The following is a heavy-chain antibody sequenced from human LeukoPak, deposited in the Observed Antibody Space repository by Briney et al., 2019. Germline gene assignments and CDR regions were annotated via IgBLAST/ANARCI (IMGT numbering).Heavy chain of an antibody. V-gene: IGHV4-59*01. CDR1: GGSISSYY. CDR3: ARSHRKYQLLGGYYYYYMDV. CDR2: IYYSGST. Sequence: PSETLSLTCTVSGGSISSYYWSWIRQPPGKGLEWIGYIYYSGSTNYNPSLKSRVTISVDTSKNQFSLKLSSVTAADTAVYYCARSHRKYQLLGGYYYYYMDVWGKGTTVTVSS. D-gene: IGHD2-2*01. J-gene: IGHJ6*03.